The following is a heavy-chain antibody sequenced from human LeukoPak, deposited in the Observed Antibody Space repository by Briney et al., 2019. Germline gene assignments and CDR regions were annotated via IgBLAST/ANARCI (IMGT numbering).Heavy chain of an antibody. D-gene: IGHD4-17*01. CDR1: GGSISSYY. CDR2: IYYSGST. CDR3: ARVSGDYGDYPWFDP. V-gene: IGHV4-59*01. Sequence: PSETLSLTCTVSGGSISSYYWSWIRQPPGKGLEWIGYIYYSGSTNYNPSLKSRVTISVDTSKNQFSLKLSSVTAADTAVYYCARVSGDYGDYPWFDPWGQGTLVTVSS. J-gene: IGHJ5*02.